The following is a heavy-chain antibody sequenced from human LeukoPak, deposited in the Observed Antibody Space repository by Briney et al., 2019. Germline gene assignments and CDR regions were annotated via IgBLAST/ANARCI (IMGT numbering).Heavy chain of an antibody. CDR1: GFSFDDYA. D-gene: IGHD5-12*01. CDR2: ISWDGGST. Sequence: GGSLRLSCAASGFSFDDYAMHWVRQAPGKGLEWVSLISWDGGSTYYADSVKGRFTISRDNSKNSLYLQMNSLRAEDTALYYCAKGAYDWYMDVWGKGTTVTVSS. CDR3: AKGAYDWYMDV. V-gene: IGHV3-43D*03. J-gene: IGHJ6*03.